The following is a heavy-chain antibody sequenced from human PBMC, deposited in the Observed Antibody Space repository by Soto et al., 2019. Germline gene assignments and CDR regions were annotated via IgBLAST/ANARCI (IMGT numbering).Heavy chain of an antibody. CDR3: ARDPIRGYSYGFFDY. CDR1: GGTFSSYA. J-gene: IGHJ4*02. Sequence: ASVKVSCKASGGTFSSYAISWVRQAPGQGLEWLGGIIPIFGTANYAQKFQGRVTITADESTSTAYMELSSLRSEDTAVYYCARDPIRGYSYGFFDYWGQGTLVTVPQ. CDR2: IIPIFGTA. D-gene: IGHD5-18*01. V-gene: IGHV1-69*13.